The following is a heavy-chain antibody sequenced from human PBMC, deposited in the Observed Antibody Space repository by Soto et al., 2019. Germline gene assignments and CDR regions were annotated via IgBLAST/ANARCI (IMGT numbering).Heavy chain of an antibody. V-gene: IGHV1-69*13. Sequence: GASVKVSCKASGGTFSSYAISCVRQAPGQGLEWMGGIIPIFGTANYAQKFQGRVTITADESASTAYMELSSLRSEDTAVYYCAIWSGYRWLFDYWGQGTLVTVSS. CDR1: GGTFSSYA. CDR2: IIPIFGTA. D-gene: IGHD3-3*01. J-gene: IGHJ4*02. CDR3: AIWSGYRWLFDY.